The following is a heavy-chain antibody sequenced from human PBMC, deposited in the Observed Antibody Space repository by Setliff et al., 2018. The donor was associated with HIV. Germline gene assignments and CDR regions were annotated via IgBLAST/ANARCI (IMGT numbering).Heavy chain of an antibody. CDR3: ARDGRHDRNRWYVTHQYFKH. D-gene: IGHD2-15*01. V-gene: IGHV4-39*07. J-gene: IGHJ1*01. CDR2: IYSSGST. CDR1: GGSSSSRSYY. Sequence: KASETLSLTCTVSGGSSSSRSYYWGWIRQPPGKGLEWIGSIYSSGSTYYNPSLKSRVTISVDTSKKQFSLRLSSVTAADTAVYYCARDGRHDRNRWYVTHQYFKHWGQGTLVTVSS.